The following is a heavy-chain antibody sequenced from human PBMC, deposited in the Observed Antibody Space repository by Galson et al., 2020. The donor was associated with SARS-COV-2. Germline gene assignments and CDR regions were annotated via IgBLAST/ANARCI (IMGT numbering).Heavy chain of an antibody. CDR3: ARSAYGDFLRFGY. V-gene: IGHV5-51*01. CDR1: GYSFTSYW. CDR2: IYPGDSDT. Sequence: KIGESLKISCKGSGYSFTSYWIGWVRQMPGKGLEWMGIIYPGDSDTRDSPSFQGQVTISADKSISTAYLQWSSLKASDTAMYYCARSAYGDFLRFGYWGQGTLVTVSS. D-gene: IGHD4-17*01. J-gene: IGHJ4*02.